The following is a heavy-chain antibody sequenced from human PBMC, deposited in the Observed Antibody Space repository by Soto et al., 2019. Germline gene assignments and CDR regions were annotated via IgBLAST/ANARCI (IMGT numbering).Heavy chain of an antibody. CDR2: ISGSGDST. CDR1: GFTFSSYA. J-gene: IGHJ1*01. Sequence: ESLRLSCAASGFTFSSYAMSWVRQAPGKGLEWVSGISGSGDSTYYADSVKGRFTISRDNSKNTLYLQMNSLRDEDTAVYYCAKGVPGIAVAGTGYFQHWGQG. V-gene: IGHV3-23*01. CDR3: AKGVPGIAVAGTGYFQH. D-gene: IGHD6-19*01.